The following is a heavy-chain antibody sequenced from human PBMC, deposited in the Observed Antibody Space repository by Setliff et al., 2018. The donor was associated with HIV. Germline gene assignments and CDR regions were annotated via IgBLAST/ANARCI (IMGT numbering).Heavy chain of an antibody. J-gene: IGHJ3*02. V-gene: IGHV4-28*06. CDR2: IYYSGST. Sequence: ASETLSLTCAVSGYSISSSHWWGWIRQPPGKGLEWIGYIYYSGSTNYNPSLESRATMSVDTSNNRFSLKLSSVTALDTAVYYCAKTVVGDSYALPNDGFDIWGQGTMVTV. D-gene: IGHD3-16*01. CDR1: GYSISSSHW. CDR3: AKTVVGDSYALPNDGFDI.